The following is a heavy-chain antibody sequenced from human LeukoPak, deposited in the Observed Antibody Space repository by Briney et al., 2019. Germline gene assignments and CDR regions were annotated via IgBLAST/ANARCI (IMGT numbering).Heavy chain of an antibody. J-gene: IGHJ6*02. CDR2: IYYSGST. V-gene: IGHV4-31*03. D-gene: IGHD3-3*01. CDR3: ARIPNYDFWSGYPRDYYYGMDV. CDR1: GGSISSGGYY. Sequence: TLSLTCTVSGGSISSGGYYWSWIRQHPGKGLEWIGYIYYSGSTYYNPSLKSRVTISVDTSKNQFSLKLSSVTAADTAVYYCARIPNYDFWSGYPRDYYYGMDVWGQGTTVTVSS.